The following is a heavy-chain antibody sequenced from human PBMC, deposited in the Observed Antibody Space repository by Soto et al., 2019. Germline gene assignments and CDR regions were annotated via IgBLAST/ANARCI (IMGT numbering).Heavy chain of an antibody. CDR2: IILAMGTP. Sequence: QVLLVQSGAEMKQPGSSVSVSCKASGDSFTNYAFTWVRQAPGQGPEWLGGIILAMGTPHYSQRFQGRLTLTADESSSTVYMELGSLSLDDTAVYYCGRYCTNTKCRGGYYLDLWGQGTLLTVSS. V-gene: IGHV1-69*01. J-gene: IGHJ5*02. CDR1: GDSFTNYA. D-gene: IGHD2-8*01. CDR3: GRYCTNTKCRGGYYLDL.